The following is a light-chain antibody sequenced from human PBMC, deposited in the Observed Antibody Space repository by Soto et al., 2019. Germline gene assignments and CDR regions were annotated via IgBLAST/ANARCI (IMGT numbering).Light chain of an antibody. CDR1: QSILYSSNSKNY. J-gene: IGKJ1*01. Sequence: DIVMSQSPDSLAVSLGERATINCKSSQSILYSSNSKNYLAWYQKKPGQPPKLLFYWASTRQSGVPDRFIGSGSGADFTLTISSLQSEDVAVYYCQQFYSSPWTFGQGTKLEIK. V-gene: IGKV4-1*01. CDR3: QQFYSSPWT. CDR2: WAS.